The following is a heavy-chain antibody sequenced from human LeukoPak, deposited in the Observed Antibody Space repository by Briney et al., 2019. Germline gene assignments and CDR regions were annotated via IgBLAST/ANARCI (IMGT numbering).Heavy chain of an antibody. CDR3: TKIANGGLSDY. D-gene: IGHD2-8*01. CDR2: IHYSGNT. CDR1: GGSFSGYY. V-gene: IGHV4-59*01. Sequence: ASETLSLTCAVYGGSFSGYYWAWIRQPPGKVLEWIGYIHYSGNTNYNPPLKSRVSMSVDTSKNQFSLILTSVTAADTAVYYCTKIANGGLSDYWGQGTLVTVSS. J-gene: IGHJ4*02.